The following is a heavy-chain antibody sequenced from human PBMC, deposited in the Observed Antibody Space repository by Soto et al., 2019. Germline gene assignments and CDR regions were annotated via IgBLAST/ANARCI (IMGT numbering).Heavy chain of an antibody. CDR2: ISSSGYI. D-gene: IGHD2-15*01. CDR1: GFNFNSYT. J-gene: IGHJ6*02. CDR3: ARDCSGGSCYPGMDV. V-gene: IGHV3-21*01. Sequence: EVQLVESGGGLVKPGGSLRPSCAASGFNFNSYTINWVRQAPGKRLEWLSSISSSGYIFSTDSVRGRFTISRDNAKNSVYLQINSLRAEDTAVYFSARDCSGGSCYPGMDVWGQGTTVTVSS.